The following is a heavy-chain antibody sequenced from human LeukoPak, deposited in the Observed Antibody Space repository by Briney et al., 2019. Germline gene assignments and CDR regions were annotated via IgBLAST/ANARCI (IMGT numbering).Heavy chain of an antibody. CDR2: VSAYNGNT. V-gene: IGHV1-18*01. CDR1: GYTFTNYG. Sequence: GASVKVSCKASGYTFTNYGVSWVRQAPGQGLEWMGWVSAYNGNTNYAQKLQGRVTMTTDTSTSTAYMELRRLISDDTAVYYCARSGYLYYFDYWGQGTLVTVSS. CDR3: ARSGYLYYFDY. D-gene: IGHD5-12*01. J-gene: IGHJ4*02.